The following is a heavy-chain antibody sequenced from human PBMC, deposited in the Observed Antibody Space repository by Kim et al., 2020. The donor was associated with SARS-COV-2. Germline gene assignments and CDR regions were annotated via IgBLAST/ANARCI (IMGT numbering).Heavy chain of an antibody. CDR1: GGSFSGYY. D-gene: IGHD2-2*01. Sequence: SETLSLTCAVYGGSFSGYYWSWIRQPPGKGLEWIGETNHSGSTNYNPSLKSRVTISVDTSKNQFSLKLSSVTAADTAVYYCARAGGFQIVVVPAARRANWFDPWGQGTLVTVSS. J-gene: IGHJ5*02. CDR2: TNHSGST. CDR3: ARAGGFQIVVVPAARRANWFDP. V-gene: IGHV4-34*01.